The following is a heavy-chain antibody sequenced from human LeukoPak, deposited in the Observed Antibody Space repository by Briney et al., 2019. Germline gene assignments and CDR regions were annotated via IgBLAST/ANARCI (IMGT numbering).Heavy chain of an antibody. J-gene: IGHJ4*02. CDR2: ISSSSSTI. CDR1: GFTFSSYS. D-gene: IGHD3-22*01. CDR3: ARVSRRYYYDSSGYLGY. Sequence: SGGSLRPSCAASGFTFSSYSMNWVRQAPGKGLEWVSYISSSSSTIYYADSVKGRFTISRDNAKNSLYLQMNSLRAEDTAVYYCARVSRRYYYDSSGYLGYWGQGTLVTVSS. V-gene: IGHV3-48*01.